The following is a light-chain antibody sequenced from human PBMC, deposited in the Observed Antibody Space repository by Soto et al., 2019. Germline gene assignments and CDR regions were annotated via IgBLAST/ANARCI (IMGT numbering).Light chain of an antibody. J-gene: IGKJ1*01. CDR1: RTVSNR. CDR3: QQYAGSPRT. Sequence: EILMTQSPGTLSVSPGERVTLSCRASRTVSNRLAWYQHKPGQAPRLLISGASTGATGIPPRFRGSGSGTEFTLTVDTLQSEDIAIYYCQQYAGSPRTFGQGTTVEVK. CDR2: GAS. V-gene: IGKV3-15*01.